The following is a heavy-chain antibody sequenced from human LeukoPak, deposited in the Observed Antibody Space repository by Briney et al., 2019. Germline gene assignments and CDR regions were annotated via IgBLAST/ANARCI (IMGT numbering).Heavy chain of an antibody. V-gene: IGHV3-33*01. J-gene: IGHJ4*02. CDR2: IWSDGRDK. Sequence: GGSLRLSCAASGFTLSSYGIHWVRQAPGKGLEWVAVIWSDGRDKYYADSVKGRFTISGDNSKNTLCLQMNSLRAEDTAVYYCARDHRTTVTVYYFDYWGQGTLVTVSS. CDR3: ARDHRTTVTVYYFDY. CDR1: GFTLSSYG. D-gene: IGHD4-17*01.